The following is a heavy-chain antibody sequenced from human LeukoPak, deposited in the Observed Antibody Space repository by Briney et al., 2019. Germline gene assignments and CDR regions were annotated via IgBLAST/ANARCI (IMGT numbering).Heavy chain of an antibody. J-gene: IGHJ6*02. CDR1: GGSFSGYY. D-gene: IGHD3-3*01. V-gene: IGHV4-34*01. CDR3: ARGTVAWLSWYGMDV. CDR2: INHSGST. Sequence: PSETLSLTCAVYGGSFSGYYWSWIRQPPGKGLDWSGEINHSGSTNYNPSLKSRVTISVDTSKNQFSLKLSSVTAADTAVYYCARGTVAWLSWYGMDVWGQGTTVTVSS.